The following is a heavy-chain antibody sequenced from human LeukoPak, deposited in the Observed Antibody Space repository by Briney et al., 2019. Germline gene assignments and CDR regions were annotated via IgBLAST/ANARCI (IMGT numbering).Heavy chain of an antibody. Sequence: GGSLRLSCAASGFSFSVYSMSWVRQAPGKGLEWVSSIGGSSPYIYYADSVKGRFTVSRDNAKSSLFLQMNSLRAEGTAVYYCATEVGPRYYYYAMDVWGQGTTVTVSS. D-gene: IGHD1-26*01. CDR3: ATEVGPRYYYYAMDV. CDR1: GFSFSVYS. V-gene: IGHV3-21*01. CDR2: IGGSSPYI. J-gene: IGHJ6*02.